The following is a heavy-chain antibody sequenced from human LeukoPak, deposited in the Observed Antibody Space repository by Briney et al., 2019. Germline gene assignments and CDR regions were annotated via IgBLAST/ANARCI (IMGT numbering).Heavy chain of an antibody. CDR2: ISGSGGST. J-gene: IGHJ4*02. Sequence: PSETLSLTCTVSGGSISSSSYYWGWIRQPPGKGLEWVSAISGSGGSTYYADSVKGRFTISRDNSKNTLYLQMNSLRAEDTAVYYCATSSSWYPYYFDYWGQGTLVTVSS. D-gene: IGHD6-13*01. CDR1: GGSISSSSYY. V-gene: IGHV3-23*01. CDR3: ATSSSWYPYYFDY.